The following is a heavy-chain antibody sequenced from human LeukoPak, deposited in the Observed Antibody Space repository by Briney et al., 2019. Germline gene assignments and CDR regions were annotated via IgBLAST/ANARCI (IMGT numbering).Heavy chain of an antibody. CDR2: INHSGST. CDR3: ARTQQLVPRFDY. V-gene: IGHV4-34*01. CDR1: GFTFSSYW. Sequence: KPGGSLRLSCAASGFTFSSYWMSWVRQPPGKGLEWIGEINHSGSTNYNPSLKSRVTISVDTSKNQFSLKLSSVTAADTAVYYCARTQQLVPRFDYWGQGTLVTVSS. D-gene: IGHD6-6*01. J-gene: IGHJ4*02.